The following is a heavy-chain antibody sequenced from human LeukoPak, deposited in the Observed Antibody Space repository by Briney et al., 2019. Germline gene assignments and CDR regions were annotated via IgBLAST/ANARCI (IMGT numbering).Heavy chain of an antibody. D-gene: IGHD3-10*01. J-gene: IGHJ3*02. CDR3: ARDITMVRGVNVGGI. V-gene: IGHV1-69*06. CDR2: IVPIFGTA. Sequence: SVKVSCKASGGTFSSYAISWVRQAPGQGLEWMGGIVPIFGTANYAQKFQGRATITADKSTRTAYMELSSLRSEDTAVYYCARDITMVRGVNVGGIWGQGTMVTVSS. CDR1: GGTFSSYA.